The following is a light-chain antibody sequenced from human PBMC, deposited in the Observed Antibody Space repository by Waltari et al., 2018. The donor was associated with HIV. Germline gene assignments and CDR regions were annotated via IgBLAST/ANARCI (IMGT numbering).Light chain of an antibody. CDR2: SNN. CDR1: SSNIGSNT. V-gene: IGLV1-44*01. CDR3: AAWDDSLNGVV. Sequence: QSVLTQPPSASGTPGQRVTISCSGSSSNIGSNTVSWYQQLPGPAPKLLIYSNNERPSGVPDRFSGSTSGTSASLAISGLQSESEADYYCAAWDDSLNGVVFGGGTKLTVL. J-gene: IGLJ2*01.